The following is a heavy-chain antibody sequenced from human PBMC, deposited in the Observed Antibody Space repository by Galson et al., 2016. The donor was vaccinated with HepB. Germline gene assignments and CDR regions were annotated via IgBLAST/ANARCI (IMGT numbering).Heavy chain of an antibody. CDR1: GYTFSSYW. CDR3: ARQGDNSNQWSRLAN. CDR2: IWPGDSDT. D-gene: IGHD3-16*01. J-gene: IGHJ4*02. Sequence: QSGAEVKMPGESLKISCKGSGYTFSSYWIAWVRQMPGKGLEWMGIIWPGDSDTRYSPSFQGQVTISADKSINVAYLQWSSLKASDTAMYYFARQGDNSNQWSRLANWGQGTLGAVPS. V-gene: IGHV5-51*01.